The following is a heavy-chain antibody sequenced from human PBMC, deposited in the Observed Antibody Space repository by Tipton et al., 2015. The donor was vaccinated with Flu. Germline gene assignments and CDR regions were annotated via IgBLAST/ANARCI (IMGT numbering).Heavy chain of an antibody. Sequence: GLVKPSGTLSLTCTVSGNSIRSANYYWGWIRQPPGKGLEWIGNIFHSGNAYHNPSLKSRVTISVDTSKNQFSLKLTSVTAADTAVYYCARRDYSNYVSGPKNWFDPWGQGTLVTVSS. J-gene: IGHJ5*02. V-gene: IGHV4-38-2*02. CDR1: GNSIRSANYY. D-gene: IGHD4-11*01. CDR3: ARRDYSNYVSGPKNWFDP. CDR2: IFHSGNA.